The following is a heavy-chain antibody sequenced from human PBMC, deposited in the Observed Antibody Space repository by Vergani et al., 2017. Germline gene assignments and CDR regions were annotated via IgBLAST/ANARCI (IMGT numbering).Heavy chain of an antibody. J-gene: IGHJ3*02. CDR3: AGVGEATHPCAFDI. CDR2: ISSSGSTI. D-gene: IGHD5-12*01. V-gene: IGHV3-11*01. Sequence: QVQLVESGGGLVKPGGSLRLSCAASGFTFSDDYMSWIRQAPGKGLEWVSYISSSGSTIYYADSVKSRFTISRDNAKNSLYMQMNSLRAEDTAVYYCAGVGEATHPCAFDIWGQGTMVTVSS. CDR1: GFTFSDDY.